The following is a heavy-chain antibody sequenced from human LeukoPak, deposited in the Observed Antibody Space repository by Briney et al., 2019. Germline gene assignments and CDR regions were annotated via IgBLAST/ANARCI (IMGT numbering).Heavy chain of an antibody. V-gene: IGHV1-69*05. CDR2: IIPIFGTA. CDR1: GGTFSSYA. J-gene: IGHJ4*02. Sequence: GASVKVSCKASGGTFSSYAISWVRQAPGQGLEWKGGIIPIFGTANYAQKFQGRVTITTDESTSTAYMELSSLRSEDTAVYYCARDQDGGNTNWGQGTLVTVSA. CDR3: ARDQDGGNTN. D-gene: IGHD4-23*01.